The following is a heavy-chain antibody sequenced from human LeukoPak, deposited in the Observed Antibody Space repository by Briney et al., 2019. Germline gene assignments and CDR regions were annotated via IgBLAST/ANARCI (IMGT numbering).Heavy chain of an antibody. CDR2: INPSGGST. J-gene: IGHJ4*02. CDR1: GYTFTSYY. V-gene: IGHV1-46*01. D-gene: IGHD1-26*01. Sequence: GASVKVSCKASGYTFTSYYMHWVRQAPGQGLEWMGVINPSGGSTSYTQKFQGRVTVTRDTSTSTVYMELSSLRSEDTAVYYCARVGVGGRYYFDYWGQGALVIVSA. CDR3: ARVGVGGRYYFDY.